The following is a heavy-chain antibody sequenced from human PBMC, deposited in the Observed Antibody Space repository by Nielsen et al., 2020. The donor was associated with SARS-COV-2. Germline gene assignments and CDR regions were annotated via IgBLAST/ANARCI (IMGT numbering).Heavy chain of an antibody. Sequence: WVRQAPGQGLEWMGWINPNSGGTNYAQKLQGRVTMTTDTSTSTAYTELRSLRSDDTAVYYCARVYYYGSGSYWGYYYYYMDVWGKGTTVTVSS. CDR3: ARVYYYGSGSYWGYYYYYMDV. D-gene: IGHD3-10*01. J-gene: IGHJ6*03. CDR2: INPNSGGT. V-gene: IGHV1-18*01.